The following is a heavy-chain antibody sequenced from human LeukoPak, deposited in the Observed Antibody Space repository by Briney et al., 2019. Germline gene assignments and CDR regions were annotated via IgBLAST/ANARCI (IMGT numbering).Heavy chain of an antibody. CDR1: GGSINSFNYY. D-gene: IGHD1-14*01. V-gene: IGHV4-39*07. Sequence: PSETLSLTCIVSGGSINSFNYYWDWVRQPPGKGLEWIGSIHNSGSTNYNPSLKSRVTISVDTSKNQFSLKLSSVTAADTAVYYCARYRDGRLDYWGQGTLVTVSS. CDR3: ARYRDGRLDY. J-gene: IGHJ4*02. CDR2: IHNSGST.